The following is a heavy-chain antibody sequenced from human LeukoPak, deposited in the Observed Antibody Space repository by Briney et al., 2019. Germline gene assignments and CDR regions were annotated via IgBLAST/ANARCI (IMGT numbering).Heavy chain of an antibody. CDR1: GGSITSGGYY. Sequence: SETLSLTCTVSGGSITSGGYYCSWIRQPPGKGLEWIGYIYSSGSTYYNPSLKSRVAISLDTSKNQFSLELSSLTAADTAVYYCARIFWNRGALDIWGQGTMVTVSS. V-gene: IGHV4-31*03. CDR3: ARIFWNRGALDI. CDR2: IYSSGST. J-gene: IGHJ3*02. D-gene: IGHD3-9*01.